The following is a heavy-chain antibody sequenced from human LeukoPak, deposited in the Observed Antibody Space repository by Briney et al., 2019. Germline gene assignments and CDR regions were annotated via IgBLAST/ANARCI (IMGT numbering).Heavy chain of an antibody. CDR2: IIPIFGTA. CDR3: ARDGGPYYYDSSGYTLDY. CDR1: GGTFSSYA. Sequence: ASVKVSCTASGGTFSSYAISWVRQAPRQGLEWMGGIIPIFGTANYAQKFQGRVTITADESTSTAYMELSSLRSEDTAVYYCARDGGPYYYDSSGYTLDYWGQGTLVTVSS. J-gene: IGHJ4*02. D-gene: IGHD3-22*01. V-gene: IGHV1-69*13.